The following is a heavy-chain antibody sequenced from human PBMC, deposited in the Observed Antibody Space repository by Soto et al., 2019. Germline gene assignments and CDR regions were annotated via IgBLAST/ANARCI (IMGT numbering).Heavy chain of an antibody. CDR2: IYSGGST. Sequence: GGSLRLSCAASGFTVSSNYMSWVRQAPGKGLEWVSVIYSGGSTYYADSGKGRFTSSRDNSKNTLYLQMNSLRAEDTAVYYCARDSVPDQTTVTTEHYYYGMDVWGQGTTVTVSS. D-gene: IGHD4-17*01. CDR3: ARDSVPDQTTVTTEHYYYGMDV. V-gene: IGHV3-53*01. J-gene: IGHJ6*02. CDR1: GFTVSSNY.